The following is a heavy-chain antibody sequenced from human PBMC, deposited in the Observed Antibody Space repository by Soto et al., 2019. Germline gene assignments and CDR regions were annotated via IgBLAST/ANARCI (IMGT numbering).Heavy chain of an antibody. J-gene: IGHJ5*02. CDR2: IYHRGNT. Sequence: SETLSLTCTVSGGSVSSGSYFWTWIRQPPGKGLEWIGYIYHRGNTNYNPSLKSRVTISVDTSKNQFSLKLSSVTAADTAVYGCARGLSFYDYVWGPISRRWFDPWGQGTLVTVSS. CDR1: GGSVSSGSYF. V-gene: IGHV4-61*01. CDR3: ARGLSFYDYVWGPISRRWFDP. D-gene: IGHD3-16*01.